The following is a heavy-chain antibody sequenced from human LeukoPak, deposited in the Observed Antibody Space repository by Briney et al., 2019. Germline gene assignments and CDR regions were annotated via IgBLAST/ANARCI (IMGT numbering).Heavy chain of an antibody. CDR3: TSRYCSGGSCSYYFDY. CDR1: GFTFSGSA. V-gene: IGHV3-73*01. Sequence: PEGSLKLSCAASGFTFSGSAMHWVRQASGKGLEWVGRIRSKANSYATAYAAPVKGRFTISRDDSKNTAYLQMNSLKTEDTAVYYCTSRYCSGGSCSYYFDYWGQGTLVTVSS. D-gene: IGHD2-15*01. J-gene: IGHJ4*02. CDR2: IRSKANSYAT.